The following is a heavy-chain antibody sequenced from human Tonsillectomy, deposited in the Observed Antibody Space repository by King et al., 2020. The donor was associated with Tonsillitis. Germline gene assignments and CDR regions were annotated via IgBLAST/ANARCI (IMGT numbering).Heavy chain of an antibody. CDR1: GFTFSSYG. D-gene: IGHD3-22*01. CDR2: ISYDGSDK. V-gene: IGHV3-30*05. J-gene: IGHJ3*01. Sequence: VQLVESGGGVVQPGRSLRLSCAASGFTFSSYGMHWVRQAPGKGLEWVAVISYDGSDKYYVDSVKGRFTISRDNSKNTLYLQMNSLRAEDTAVYYWAGDQSSYDSSGYYSDWGQGTMVTVSS. CDR3: AGDQSSYDSSGYYSD.